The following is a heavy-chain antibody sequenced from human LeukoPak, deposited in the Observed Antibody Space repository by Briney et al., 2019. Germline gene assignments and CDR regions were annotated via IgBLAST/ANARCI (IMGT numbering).Heavy chain of an antibody. CDR1: GYTFTSNG. V-gene: IGHV1-18*01. CDR2: ISAYNGNT. J-gene: IGHJ4*02. CDR3: ARNGNDGYGGKEYYFDY. D-gene: IGHD4-23*01. Sequence: ASVKVSCKASGYTFTSNGISWVRQAPGQGLEWMGWISAYNGNTNYAQKLQGRVIMTTDTSTSTAYMELRSLRSDDTAVYYCARNGNDGYGGKEYYFDYWGQGTLVTVSS.